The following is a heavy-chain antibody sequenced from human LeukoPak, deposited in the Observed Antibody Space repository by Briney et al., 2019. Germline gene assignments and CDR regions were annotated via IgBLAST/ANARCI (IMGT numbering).Heavy chain of an antibody. V-gene: IGHV4-31*03. CDR2: IYYSGST. Sequence: SETLSLTCTVPGGSISSGGYYWSWIRQHPGKGLEWIGYIYYSGSTYYNPSLKSRVTISVDTSKNQFSLKLSSVTAADTAVYYCARGAGYSSSWYYFDYWGQGTLVTVSS. CDR3: ARGAGYSSSWYYFDY. D-gene: IGHD6-13*01. J-gene: IGHJ4*02. CDR1: GGSISSGGYY.